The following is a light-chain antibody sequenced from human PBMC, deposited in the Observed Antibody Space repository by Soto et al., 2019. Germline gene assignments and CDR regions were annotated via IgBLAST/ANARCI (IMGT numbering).Light chain of an antibody. CDR1: QDISNY. J-gene: IGKJ3*01. Sequence: DIQMTQSPSSLSASVDDPVTLICRASQDISNYLNWFQQKPGKAPKLLIYAASTLRSGVPSRFSGGESGTEFTLTISSLQPEDFATYFCLQSYNFPFTFGPG. CDR2: AAS. V-gene: IGKV1-39*01. CDR3: LQSYNFPFT.